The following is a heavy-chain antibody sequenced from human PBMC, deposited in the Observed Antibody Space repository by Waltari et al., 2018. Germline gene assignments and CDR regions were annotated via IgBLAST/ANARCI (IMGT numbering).Heavy chain of an antibody. CDR1: GFNFSRHS. Sequence: GLVKPGGSLRLSCAASGFNFSRHSMNWVRQAPGKGLEWVSSISSISTYKYYADSVRGRFTISRDNAMNSLYLQLNSLRAEDTAVYYCVSPALPGAHYYYYYGMDFWGQGTTVTVSS. CDR2: ISSISTYK. J-gene: IGHJ6*02. CDR3: VSPALPGAHYYYYYGMDF. D-gene: IGHD2-2*01. V-gene: IGHV3-21*01.